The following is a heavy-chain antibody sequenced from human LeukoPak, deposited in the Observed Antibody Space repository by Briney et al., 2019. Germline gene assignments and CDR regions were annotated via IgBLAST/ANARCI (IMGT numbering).Heavy chain of an antibody. CDR1: GYTFTSYG. CDR3: ARDCSSTSCYAGGMDV. J-gene: IGHJ6*02. Sequence: GASVKVSCKASGYTFTSYGISWVRQAPGQGLEWMGWISAYNGNTNYAQKLQGRVTMTTDTSTSTAYMELRSLRSDDTAVYYCARDCSSTSCYAGGMDVWGQGTTVTVSS. V-gene: IGHV1-18*01. CDR2: ISAYNGNT. D-gene: IGHD2-2*01.